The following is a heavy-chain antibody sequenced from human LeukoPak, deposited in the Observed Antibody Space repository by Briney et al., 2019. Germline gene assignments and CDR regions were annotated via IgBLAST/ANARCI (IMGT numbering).Heavy chain of an antibody. CDR3: ERIPSSWGYFDY. V-gene: IGHV3-7*01. CDR2: MKQDGSEK. J-gene: IGHJ4*02. D-gene: IGHD6-13*01. Sequence: PGGSLRLSCAASGFTFSSYAMSWVRQAPGKGLEWVANMKQDGSEKYYVDSVKGRFTISRDNAKNSLYLQMNSLRAEDTAVYYCERIPSSWGYFDYWGQGTLVTVSS. CDR1: GFTFSSYA.